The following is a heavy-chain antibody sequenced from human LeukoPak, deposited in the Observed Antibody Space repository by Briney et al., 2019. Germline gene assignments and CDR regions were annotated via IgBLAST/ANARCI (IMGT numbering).Heavy chain of an antibody. Sequence: PGGSLRLSCAASGFTFSSYAMSWVRQAPGKGLEWVSAISGSGGSTYYADSVKGRFTISRDNSKNTLYLQMNSLRAEDTAVYYCARPKRADDAFDIRGQGTMVTVSS. CDR2: ISGSGGST. J-gene: IGHJ3*02. CDR3: ARPKRADDAFDI. CDR1: GFTFSSYA. V-gene: IGHV3-23*01.